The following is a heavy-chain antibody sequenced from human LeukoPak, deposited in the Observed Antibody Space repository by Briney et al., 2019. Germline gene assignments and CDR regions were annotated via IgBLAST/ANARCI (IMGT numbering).Heavy chain of an antibody. CDR2: ISSNGGST. D-gene: IGHD5-12*01. V-gene: IGHV3-64D*06. J-gene: IGHJ4*02. CDR1: GFPFSSFA. CDR3: ASPYSGYDYNFDH. Sequence: GGSLRLSCSASGFPFSSFAMLWLRQAPGKGLEYVSSISSNGGSTYYADSVKGRFTISRDNSKNTLFLQMSSLRTEDTAVYYCASPYSGYDYNFDHWGQGTLVTVSS.